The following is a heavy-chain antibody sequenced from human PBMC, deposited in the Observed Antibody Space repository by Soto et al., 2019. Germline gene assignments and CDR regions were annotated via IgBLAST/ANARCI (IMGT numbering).Heavy chain of an antibody. CDR1: GFSFSNAW. V-gene: IGHV3-15*01. D-gene: IGHD3-22*01. CDR3: TLTYFYDSSGYYHPDY. Sequence: EVQLVESGGGLVKPGGSLRLSCAAAGFSFSNAWMTWVRQAPGKGLEWVGLIKTKTDGGTTAYAAPVKDRFIISRDDSKDTLYLQMNSLKSEDTAVYYCTLTYFYDSSGYYHPDYWGQGTLVTVSS. J-gene: IGHJ4*02. CDR2: IKTKTDGGTT.